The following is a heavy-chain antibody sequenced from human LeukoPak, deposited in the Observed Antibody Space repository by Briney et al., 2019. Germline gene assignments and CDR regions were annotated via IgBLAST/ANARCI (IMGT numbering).Heavy chain of an antibody. D-gene: IGHD3-16*01. V-gene: IGHV3-7*03. CDR3: AKEGDEGRLFDY. Sequence: GGSLRLSCAASGFIFSSYWMSWVRQAPGKGLEWVANIKQDGSEKYYVDSVKGRFTISRDNSKNTLYLQMNSLRAEDTAVYYCAKEGDEGRLFDYWGQGTLVTVSS. J-gene: IGHJ4*02. CDR1: GFIFSSYW. CDR2: IKQDGSEK.